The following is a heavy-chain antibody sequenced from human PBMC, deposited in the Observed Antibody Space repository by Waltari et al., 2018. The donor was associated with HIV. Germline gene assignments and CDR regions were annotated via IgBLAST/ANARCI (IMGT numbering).Heavy chain of an antibody. V-gene: IGHV4-39*01. CDR3: ARHPVDIVLVVYARREADAFDI. J-gene: IGHJ3*02. Sequence: QLQLQESGPGLVKPSETLSLTCTVSGGSISSSSYYWGWIRQPPGKGLEWIGSIYYSGSTYYNPSLKSRVTISVDTSKNQFSLKLSSVTAADTAVYYCARHPVDIVLVVYARREADAFDIWGQGTMVTVSS. CDR2: IYYSGST. D-gene: IGHD2-8*02. CDR1: GGSISSSSYY.